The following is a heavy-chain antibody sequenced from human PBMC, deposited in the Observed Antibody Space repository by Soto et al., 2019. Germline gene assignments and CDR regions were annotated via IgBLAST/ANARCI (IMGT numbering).Heavy chain of an antibody. Sequence: SETLSLTCTVSGGSTSSDNYWSWIRQPPGKGLEWIGHIYYSGNTDYNPSLKSRLAISIDTSKNQFSLKLGSVTAADTAVYFCAREGGESSDGLYYFDSWGQGSLVTVSS. CDR1: GGSTSSDNY. V-gene: IGHV4-30-4*01. D-gene: IGHD3-16*01. CDR2: IYYSGNT. CDR3: AREGGESSDGLYYFDS. J-gene: IGHJ4*02.